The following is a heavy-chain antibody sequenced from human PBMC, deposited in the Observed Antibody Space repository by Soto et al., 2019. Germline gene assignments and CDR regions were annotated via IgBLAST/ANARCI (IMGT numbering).Heavy chain of an antibody. CDR2: IKQDGSEK. V-gene: IGHV3-7*01. CDR3: ARDPSGMAVAENYFDY. CDR1: GFTFSSYW. J-gene: IGHJ4*02. Sequence: LRLSCAASGFTFSSYWMSWVRQAPGKGLEWVANIKQDGSEKYYVDSVKGRFTISRDNAKNSLYLQMNSLRAEDTAVYYCARDPSGMAVAENYFDYWGQGTLVTVSS. D-gene: IGHD6-19*01.